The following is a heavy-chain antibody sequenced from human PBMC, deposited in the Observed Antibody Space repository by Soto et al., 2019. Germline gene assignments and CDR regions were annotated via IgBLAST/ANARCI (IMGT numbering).Heavy chain of an antibody. CDR1: GYTFTSYD. CDR2: MNPNSGNT. Sequence: GASVKVSCKASGYTFTSYDINWVRQATGQGLEWMGWMNPNSGNTGYAQKFQGRVTMTRNTSISTAYMELSSLRSEDTAVYYCARGRSVVYDFWSGPKDAFDIWGQGNPGHRLL. J-gene: IGHJ3*02. CDR3: ARGRSVVYDFWSGPKDAFDI. D-gene: IGHD3-3*01. V-gene: IGHV1-8*01.